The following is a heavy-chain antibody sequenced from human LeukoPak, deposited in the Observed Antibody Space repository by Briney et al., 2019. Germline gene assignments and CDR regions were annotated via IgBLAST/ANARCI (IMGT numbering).Heavy chain of an antibody. D-gene: IGHD3-22*01. CDR1: GFTFSSYA. V-gene: IGHV3-30*04. Sequence: GGSLRLSCAASGFTFSSYAMHWGRQAPGKGLEWVAVISYDGSNKYYADSVKGRFTISRDNSKNTLYLQMNSLRAEDTAVYYCARDFSSYYANSAYYGDTWFDYWGQGTLVTVSS. CDR3: ARDFSSYYANSAYYGDTWFDY. J-gene: IGHJ4*02. CDR2: ISYDGSNK.